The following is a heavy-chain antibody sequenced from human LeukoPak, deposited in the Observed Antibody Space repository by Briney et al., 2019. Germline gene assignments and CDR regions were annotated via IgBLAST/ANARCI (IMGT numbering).Heavy chain of an antibody. CDR1: GYTFTSYA. CDR2: INTNTGNP. Sequence: EASVKVSCKASGYTFTSYAMNWVRQAPGQGLEWMGWINTNTGNPTYAQGFTGRFVFSLDTSVSTAYLQISSLKAEDTAVYYCARDTAGEVVNDAFDIWGQGTMVTVSS. D-gene: IGHD5-18*01. J-gene: IGHJ3*02. CDR3: ARDTAGEVVNDAFDI. V-gene: IGHV7-4-1*02.